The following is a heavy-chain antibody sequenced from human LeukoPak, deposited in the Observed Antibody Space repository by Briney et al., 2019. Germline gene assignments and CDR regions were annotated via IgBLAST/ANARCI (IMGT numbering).Heavy chain of an antibody. V-gene: IGHV4-59*01. D-gene: IGHD3-10*01. J-gene: IGHJ4*02. CDR3: ARNDGSGSYLAFDY. Sequence: SETLSLTCTVSGGSISSYYWSWIRQPPGKGLEWIGYIYYSGSTNYNPSLKSRVTISVDTSKNQFSLKLSFVTAADTAVYYCARNDGSGSYLAFDYWGQGTLVTVSS. CDR2: IYYSGST. CDR1: GGSISSYY.